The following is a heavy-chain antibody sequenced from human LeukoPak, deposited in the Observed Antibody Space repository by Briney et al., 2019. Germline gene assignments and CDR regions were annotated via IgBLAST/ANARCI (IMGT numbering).Heavy chain of an antibody. V-gene: IGHV3-74*01. CDR3: VGTIASRGSEY. D-gene: IGHD6-6*01. Sequence: GGSLRLSCAASGSTFTNYWMHWVRQAPGMGLVWVSRLPPDELGIIYADSVKGRFTVSRDNAKNTVYLQMNNLRVDDTAMYYCVGTIASRGSEYWGQGALVTVSS. CDR1: GSTFTNYW. CDR2: LPPDELGI. J-gene: IGHJ4*02.